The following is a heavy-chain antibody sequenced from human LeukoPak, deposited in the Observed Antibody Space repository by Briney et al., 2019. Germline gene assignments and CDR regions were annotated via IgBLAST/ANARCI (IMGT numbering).Heavy chain of an antibody. V-gene: IGHV1-2*02. D-gene: IGHD6-13*01. CDR3: ARDRGSSWYVDY. J-gene: IGHJ4*02. CDR1: GYSFTDYF. Sequence: ASVKVSCTASGYSFTDYFVHWVRQAPGQGLEWMGWINPTSGGTEYAQKFQGRVTMTGDTSIRTAYMELSRLRSDDTAMYYCARDRGSSWYVDYWGQGTLVTVSS. CDR2: INPTSGGT.